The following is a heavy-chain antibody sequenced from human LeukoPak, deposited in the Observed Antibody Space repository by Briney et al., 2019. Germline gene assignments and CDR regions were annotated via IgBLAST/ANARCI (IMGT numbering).Heavy chain of an antibody. Sequence: VASVKVSCKASGGTFSSYAISWVRQAPGQGLEWMGRIIPILGIANYAQKFQGRVTITADKSTSTAYMELSSLRSEDTAVYYCARGRPDYGDYVELDWFDPWGQGTLVTVSS. J-gene: IGHJ5*02. V-gene: IGHV1-69*04. D-gene: IGHD4-17*01. CDR2: IIPILGIA. CDR3: ARGRPDYGDYVELDWFDP. CDR1: GGTFSSYA.